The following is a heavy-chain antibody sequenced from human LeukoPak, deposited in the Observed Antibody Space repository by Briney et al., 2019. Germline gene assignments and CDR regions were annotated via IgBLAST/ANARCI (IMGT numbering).Heavy chain of an antibody. CDR2: IIPIFGTA. V-gene: IGHV1-69*05. J-gene: IGHJ6*03. D-gene: IGHD3-3*01. CDR3: AKGLRFLERTYYYYMDV. Sequence: SVKVSCKASGGTFSSYAISWVRQAPGQGLEWMGGIIPIFGTANYAQKFQGRVTITTDESTSTAYMELSSLRSEDTAVYYCAKGLRFLERTYYYYMDVWGKGTTVTVSS. CDR1: GGTFSSYA.